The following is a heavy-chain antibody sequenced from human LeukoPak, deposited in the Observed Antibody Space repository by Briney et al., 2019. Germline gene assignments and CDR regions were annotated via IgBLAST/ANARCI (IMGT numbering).Heavy chain of an antibody. J-gene: IGHJ5*02. CDR1: GGSFSGYY. CDR3: ARGLRYRAAAPFDP. D-gene: IGHD6-13*01. V-gene: IGHV4-34*01. CDR2: INHSGST. Sequence: TSETLSLTCAVYGGSFSGYYWSWIRQPPGKGLEWIGEINHSGSTNYNPSLKSRVTISVDTSKNQFSLKLSSVTAADTAVYYCARGLRYRAAAPFDPWGQGTLVTVSS.